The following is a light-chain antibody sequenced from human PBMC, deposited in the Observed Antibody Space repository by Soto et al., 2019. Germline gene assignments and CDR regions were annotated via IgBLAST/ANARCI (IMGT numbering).Light chain of an antibody. CDR1: QSISSW. CDR3: QQYNSAPYT. V-gene: IGKV1-5*03. Sequence: DIQMTQSPSTLSASVGDRVTITCRASQSISSWLAWYQQKPGKAPNLLIYKASSLESGVPSRFSGSGSGTEFTLTISSLQPDDFATYYCQQYNSAPYTFGQGTKLEMK. J-gene: IGKJ2*01. CDR2: KAS.